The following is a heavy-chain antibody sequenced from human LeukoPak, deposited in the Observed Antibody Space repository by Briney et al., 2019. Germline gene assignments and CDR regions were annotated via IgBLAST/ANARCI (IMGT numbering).Heavy chain of an antibody. V-gene: IGHV3-48*03. CDR1: EFTFTSYE. Sequence: GGSLRLSCAASEFTFTSYELNWVRQAPGKGLEWVSYISSSGNTISYADSVKGRFTISRDNAKNSLYLQVISLRAEDTAVYYCARGVDLVPPTCFDYWGQGTLVTVSS. CDR2: ISSSGNTI. D-gene: IGHD2-8*02. J-gene: IGHJ4*02. CDR3: ARGVDLVPPTCFDY.